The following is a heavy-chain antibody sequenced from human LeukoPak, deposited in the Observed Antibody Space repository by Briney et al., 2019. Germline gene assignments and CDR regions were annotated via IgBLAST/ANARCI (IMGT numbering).Heavy chain of an antibody. CDR2: ISNNGGYT. Sequence: GGSLRLSCAASGFTLSSSAMSWVRQAPGKGLEWVSAISNNGGYTYYADSVQGRFTISRDNSKSTLCLQMNSLRAEDTAVYYCAKQLGYCSDGSCYFPYWGQGTLATVSS. V-gene: IGHV3-23*01. CDR1: GFTLSSSA. J-gene: IGHJ4*02. D-gene: IGHD2-15*01. CDR3: AKQLGYCSDGSCYFPY.